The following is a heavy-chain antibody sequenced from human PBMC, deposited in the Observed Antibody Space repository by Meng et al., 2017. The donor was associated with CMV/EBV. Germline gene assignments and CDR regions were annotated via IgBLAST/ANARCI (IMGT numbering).Heavy chain of an antibody. CDR3: ARDHCSSTSCYLLYYYYGMDV. CDR1: GFTFSSYS. Sequence: GESLKISCAASGFTFSSYSMNWVRQAPGKGLEWVSYISSSSSTIYYADSVKGRFTISRDNAKNSLYLQMNRLRAEDTAVYYCARDHCSSTSCYLLYYYYGMDVWGQGTTVTVSS. CDR2: ISSSSSTI. D-gene: IGHD2-2*01. J-gene: IGHJ6*02. V-gene: IGHV3-48*04.